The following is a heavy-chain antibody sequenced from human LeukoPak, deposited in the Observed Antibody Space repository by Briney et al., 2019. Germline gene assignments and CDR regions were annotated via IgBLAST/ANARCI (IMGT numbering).Heavy chain of an antibody. V-gene: IGHV4-4*07. CDR2: IYTSGSN. CDR1: GASISSYY. J-gene: IGHJ4*02. CDR3: ARDNPPQYNSGWFAY. D-gene: IGHD6-19*01. Sequence: PSETLSLTCTVSGASISSYYWSWLRQPDGKGLEWIGRIYTSGSNDANTSLKRGITISIHTSENQISLKLSSVTAADTAVYYCARDNPPQYNSGWFAYWGQGTLVSVSS.